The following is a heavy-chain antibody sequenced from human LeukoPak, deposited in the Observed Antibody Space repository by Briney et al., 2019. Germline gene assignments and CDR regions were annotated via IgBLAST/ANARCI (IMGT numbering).Heavy chain of an antibody. CDR2: IYYSGST. D-gene: IGHD3-3*01. CDR3: ARDNIRFLDGMDV. Sequence: KPSETLSLTCTVSGGSISSSSYYWGWLRQPPGKGLEWIGSIYYSGSTYYNPSLKSRVTISVDTSKNQFSLKLSSVTAADTAVYYCARDNIRFLDGMDVWGKGTTVTVSS. V-gene: IGHV4-39*07. J-gene: IGHJ6*04. CDR1: GGSISSSSYY.